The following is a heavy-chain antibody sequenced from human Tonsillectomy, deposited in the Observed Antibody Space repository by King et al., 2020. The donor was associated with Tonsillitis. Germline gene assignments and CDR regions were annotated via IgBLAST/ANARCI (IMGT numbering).Heavy chain of an antibody. Sequence: VQLVESGAEVKKPGESLRISCKGSGYSFTSYWITWVRQMPGKGREWMGRIDLSDSYSDYSPSFQGHVTISADKAISTAYLQWSSLKASDTAMYYCARLSYSGSGGYYYYMDVWGKGTTVTVSS. J-gene: IGHJ6*03. CDR1: GYSFTSYW. CDR3: ARLSYSGSGGYYYYMDV. D-gene: IGHD3-10*01. CDR2: IDLSDSYS. V-gene: IGHV5-10-1*03.